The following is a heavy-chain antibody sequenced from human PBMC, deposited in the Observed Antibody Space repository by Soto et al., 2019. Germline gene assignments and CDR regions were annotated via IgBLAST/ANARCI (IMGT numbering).Heavy chain of an antibody. V-gene: IGHV1-46*01. Sequence: GASVKVSCKASGYTFTSYYMHWVRQAPGQGLEWMGIINPSGGSTSYAQKFQGRVTMTRDTSTSTVYMELSSLRSEDTAVYHCARAIEMATMAYYFDYWGQGTLVTVSS. J-gene: IGHJ4*02. CDR3: ARAIEMATMAYYFDY. D-gene: IGHD5-12*01. CDR1: GYTFTSYY. CDR2: INPSGGST.